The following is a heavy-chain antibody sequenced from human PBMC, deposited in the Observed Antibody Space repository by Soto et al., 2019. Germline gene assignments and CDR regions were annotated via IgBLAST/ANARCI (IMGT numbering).Heavy chain of an antibody. CDR3: ARVTFDTIFGVVIIGWFDP. CDR2: ISAYNGNT. CDR1: GYTFTSYG. Sequence: ASVKVSCKASGYTFTSYGISWVRQAPAQGLEWMGWISAYNGNTNYAQKLQGRATMTTDTSTSTAYMELRSLRSDDTAVYYCARVTFDTIFGVVIIGWFDPWGQGTMVTVYS. V-gene: IGHV1-18*01. D-gene: IGHD3-3*01. J-gene: IGHJ5*02.